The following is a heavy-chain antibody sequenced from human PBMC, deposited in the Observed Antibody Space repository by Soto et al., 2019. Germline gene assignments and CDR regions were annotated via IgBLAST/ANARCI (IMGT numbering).Heavy chain of an antibody. CDR1: GGSITTGGRY. CDR3: AQALVFTGGDGFDI. V-gene: IGHV4-31*02. D-gene: IGHD1-1*01. CDR2: IYYSGNT. J-gene: IGHJ3*02. Sequence: QVRLQEWGPGLVKPSQTLSLKCSVSGGSITTGGRYWSWIRQLPGKGLEWIGDIYYSGNTYYNASRKSRVTVSVEAAKYHFSLKLSSVTAADTAVYYCAQALVFTGGDGFDIWGQGRLVTVSS.